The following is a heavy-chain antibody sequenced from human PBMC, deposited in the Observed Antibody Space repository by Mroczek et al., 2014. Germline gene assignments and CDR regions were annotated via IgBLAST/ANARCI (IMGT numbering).Heavy chain of an antibody. D-gene: IGHD3-3*01. V-gene: IGHV4-30-4*01. CDR1: GGSISSGDYY. CDR3: ARETYYDFWSGFGYTRHPPERGDV. CDR2: IYYSGST. J-gene: IGHJ6*04. Sequence: QVQLXESGPGLVKPSQTLSLTCTVSGGSISSGDYYWSWIRQPPRKGLEWIGYIYYSGSTYYNPSLKSRVTISVDTSKNQFSLKLSSVTAADTAVYYCARETYYDFWSGFGYTRHPPERGDVWGKGTTVTVSS.